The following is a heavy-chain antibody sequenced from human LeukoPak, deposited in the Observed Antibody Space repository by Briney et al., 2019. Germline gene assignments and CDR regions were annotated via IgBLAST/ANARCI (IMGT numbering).Heavy chain of an antibody. V-gene: IGHV4-34*01. CDR1: GGSFSGYY. D-gene: IGHD3-10*01. CDR2: INHSGST. Sequence: PSETLSLTCAVYGGSFSGYYWSWIRQPPGKGLEWIGEINHSGSTNYNPSLKSRVTISVDTSKNQFSLKLSSVTAADTAVYYCARDPRAYYGSGSYPNWFDPWGQGTLVTVSS. J-gene: IGHJ5*02. CDR3: ARDPRAYYGSGSYPNWFDP.